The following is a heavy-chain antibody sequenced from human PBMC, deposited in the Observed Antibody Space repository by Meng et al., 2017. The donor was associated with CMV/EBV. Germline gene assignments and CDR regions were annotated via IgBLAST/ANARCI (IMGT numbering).Heavy chain of an antibody. Sequence: ASVKVSCKASGYTLTGYSMHWVRQAPGQGLEWMGWINPNSGDAHYAQKFQGRVTMTRDTSISTAYMEVSSLRSDDTAVYYCARDAREDIVVVPAAAPPDDAFDIWGQGTMVTVSS. V-gene: IGHV1-2*02. CDR2: INPNSGDA. CDR3: ARDAREDIVVVPAAAPPDDAFDI. CDR1: GYTLTGYS. J-gene: IGHJ3*02. D-gene: IGHD2-2*01.